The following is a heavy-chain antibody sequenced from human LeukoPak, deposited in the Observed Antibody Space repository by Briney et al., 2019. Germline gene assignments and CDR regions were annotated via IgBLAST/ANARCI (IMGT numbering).Heavy chain of an antibody. CDR2: ISAYNGNT. D-gene: IGHD2-2*01. CDR3: ARYCSSTSCYYYFDY. V-gene: IGHV1-18*01. J-gene: IGHJ4*02. Sequence: ASVKVSCKASGYTFTSYGISWVRQAPGQGLEWMGWISAYNGNTNYAQKLQGRVTMTTDTSTSTAYMELRNLRSDDTAVYYCARYCSSTSCYYYFDYWGQGTLVTVSS. CDR1: GYTFTSYG.